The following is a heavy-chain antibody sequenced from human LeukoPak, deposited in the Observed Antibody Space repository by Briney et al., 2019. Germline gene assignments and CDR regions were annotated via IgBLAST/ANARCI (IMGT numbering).Heavy chain of an antibody. Sequence: SETLSLTCSVSGGSISSSSYYWGWIRQPPGKGLEWIGSIYYSGNTYYNPSLKSRVTISVDTSKNQFSLKLSSMTAADTAVYYCARTPRDGYNSPYFDYWGRGTLVTVSS. D-gene: IGHD5-24*01. CDR2: IYYSGNT. V-gene: IGHV4-39*01. J-gene: IGHJ4*02. CDR1: GGSISSSSYY. CDR3: ARTPRDGYNSPYFDY.